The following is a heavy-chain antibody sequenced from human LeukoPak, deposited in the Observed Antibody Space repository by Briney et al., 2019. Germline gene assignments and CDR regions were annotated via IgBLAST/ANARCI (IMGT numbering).Heavy chain of an antibody. V-gene: IGHV3-7*01. CDR1: GFTFSSYW. D-gene: IGHD3-10*01. J-gene: IGHJ4*02. CDR3: ARDVDGSFDY. CDR2: IKEDESVK. Sequence: GGSLRLSCVASGFTFSSYWMHWVRQAPGKGLEWVANIKEDESVKQYVDSVKGRFTISRDNAKNSVYLQMNSVRDEDTAVYRCARDVDGSFDYWGQGTLVAVSS.